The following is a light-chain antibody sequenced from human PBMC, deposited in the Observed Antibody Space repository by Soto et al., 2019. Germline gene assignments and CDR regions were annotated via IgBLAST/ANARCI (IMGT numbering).Light chain of an antibody. V-gene: IGKV1-5*01. CDR1: QNIGTW. CDR3: QQYATYSPST. CDR2: DAS. Sequence: DIQLTQSPSTLSASVGDRVTITCRASQNIGTWLAWYQHRPGEGPKLLIHDASTLESGVPSRFSGGGSATGFSLTINSLESGDSGTYHCQQYATYSPSTFGQGTTVEIK. J-gene: IGKJ1*01.